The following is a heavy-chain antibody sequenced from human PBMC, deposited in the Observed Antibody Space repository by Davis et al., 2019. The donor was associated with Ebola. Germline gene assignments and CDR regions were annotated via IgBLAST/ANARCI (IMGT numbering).Heavy chain of an antibody. J-gene: IGHJ4*02. CDR1: GYTFTSYG. D-gene: IGHD6-6*01. CDR2: ISAYNGNT. CDR3: ARGIQYSSSRVQLLYY. Sequence: GESLKISCKASGYTFTSYGISWVRQAPGQGLEWMGWISAYNGNTNYAQKLQGRVTMTTDTSTSTAYMELRSLRSDDTAVYYCARGIQYSSSRVQLLYYWGQGTLVTVSS. V-gene: IGHV1-18*04.